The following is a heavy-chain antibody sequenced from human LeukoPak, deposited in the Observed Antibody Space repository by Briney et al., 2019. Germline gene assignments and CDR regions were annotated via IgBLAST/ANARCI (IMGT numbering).Heavy chain of an antibody. CDR1: GFTFSSYG. D-gene: IGHD3-22*01. Sequence: GGSLRLSCAASGFTFSSYGMHWVRQAPGKGLEWVAVISYDGSNKYYADSVKGRFTISRDNSKNTLYLQMNSLRAEDTAVYYCARGGYYYDSSVSWADWGQGTLVTVSP. CDR2: ISYDGSNK. V-gene: IGHV3-30*03. J-gene: IGHJ4*02. CDR3: ARGGYYYDSSVSWAD.